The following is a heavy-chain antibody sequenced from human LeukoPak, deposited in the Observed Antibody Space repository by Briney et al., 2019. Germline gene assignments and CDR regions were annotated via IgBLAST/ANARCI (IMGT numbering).Heavy chain of an antibody. CDR1: GYTLTELS. Sequence: ASVTVSCTVSGYTLTELSMHWVRQAPGKGLEWMGGFDPEDGETIYAQKFQGRVTMTEDTSTDTAYMELSSLRSEDTAVYYCATSRHAYSNYGYYYYGMDVWGQGTTVTVSS. V-gene: IGHV1-24*01. CDR3: ATSRHAYSNYGYYYYGMDV. CDR2: FDPEDGET. D-gene: IGHD4-11*01. J-gene: IGHJ6*02.